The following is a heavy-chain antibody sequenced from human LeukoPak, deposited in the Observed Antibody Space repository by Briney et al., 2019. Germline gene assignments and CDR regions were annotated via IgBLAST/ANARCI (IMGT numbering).Heavy chain of an antibody. D-gene: IGHD1-26*01. CDR3: ARGLGPTGELLPYFDY. CDR2: IYNAGST. Sequence: SETLSLTCTVSGGSISSGGYFWSWIRQPVGKGLEWIGRIYNAGSTNYNPSLKSRVTISVDTSKNQFSLKLSSVTAADTAVYYCARGLGPTGELLPYFDYWGQGTLVTVSS. J-gene: IGHJ4*02. V-gene: IGHV4-61*02. CDR1: GGSISSGGYF.